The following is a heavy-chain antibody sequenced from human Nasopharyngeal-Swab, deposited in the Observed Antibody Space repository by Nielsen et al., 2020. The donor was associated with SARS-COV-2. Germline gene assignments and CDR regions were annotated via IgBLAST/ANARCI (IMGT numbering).Heavy chain of an antibody. D-gene: IGHD6-13*01. CDR1: GGTFSSYA. V-gene: IGHV1-69*04. CDR2: IIPILGIA. CDR3: ATDRIAAAGDLDY. J-gene: IGHJ4*02. Sequence: SVKVSCKASGGTFSSYAISWVRQAPGQGLEWMGRIIPILGIANYAQKFQGRVTMTEDTSTDTAYMELSSLRSEDTAVYYCATDRIAAAGDLDYWGQGTLVTVSS.